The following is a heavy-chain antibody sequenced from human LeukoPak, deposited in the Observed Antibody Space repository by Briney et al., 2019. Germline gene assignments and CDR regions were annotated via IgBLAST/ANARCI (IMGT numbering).Heavy chain of an antibody. CDR3: EKSTDDWYFDL. D-gene: IGHD1-1*01. CDR2: ISDGRGSK. J-gene: IGHJ2*01. V-gene: IGHV3-23*01. CDR1: GFTFSSYA. Sequence: GGSLSLSCAASGFTFSSYALTWVRQAPGKGLEWVSTISDGRGSKHYADSVKGRFTISTDNSKNTLYLQVNSLRAEDTAVYYCEKSTDDWYFDLWGRGTLVTVSS.